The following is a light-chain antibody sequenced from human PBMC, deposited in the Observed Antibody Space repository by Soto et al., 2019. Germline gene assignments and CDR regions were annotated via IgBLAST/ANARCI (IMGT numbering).Light chain of an antibody. Sequence: EIVLTQSPGTLSLSPGDRATLSCRASQGVSANSLAWYLHEVGQAPRLLIYGAFSRATGIPDRFSGNGSETDFTLTISRLEPEDFAVYFCHQYGSAPFTFGPGTKVDIK. CDR1: QGVSANS. V-gene: IGKV3-20*01. CDR2: GAF. J-gene: IGKJ3*01. CDR3: HQYGSAPFT.